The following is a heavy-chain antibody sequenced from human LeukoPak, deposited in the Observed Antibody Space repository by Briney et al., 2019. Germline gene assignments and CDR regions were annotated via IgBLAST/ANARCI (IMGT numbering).Heavy chain of an antibody. CDR1: GFTFSSYW. Sequence: TGGSLRLSCAASGFTFSSYWMHWVRQAPGKGLVWVSRINSDGSITTYADSVRGRFTISRDNAKSTLYLQMNSLRAEDTAVYYCARTSKVTSVMDIWGQGTMVTVSS. CDR2: INSDGSIT. V-gene: IGHV3-74*01. J-gene: IGHJ3*02. D-gene: IGHD3-16*01. CDR3: ARTSKVTSVMDI.